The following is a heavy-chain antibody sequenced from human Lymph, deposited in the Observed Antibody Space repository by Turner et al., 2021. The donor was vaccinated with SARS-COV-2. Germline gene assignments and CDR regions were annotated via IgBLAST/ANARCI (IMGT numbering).Heavy chain of an antibody. V-gene: IGHV1-69*01. CDR3: ARERGSISGAVRGMDV. D-gene: IGHD7-27*01. J-gene: IGHJ6*02. Sequence: QVQLVQSGAEVKTPGSSVKVSCKASGGTFSSYHAINWVRQAPGQGLEWMGGIIPIFVIANYEQKFQGRVTMTADESTNTAYMELSSLRSEDTAVYYCARERGSISGAVRGMDVWGQGTTVTVSS. CDR2: IIPIFVIA. CDR1: GGTFSSYHA.